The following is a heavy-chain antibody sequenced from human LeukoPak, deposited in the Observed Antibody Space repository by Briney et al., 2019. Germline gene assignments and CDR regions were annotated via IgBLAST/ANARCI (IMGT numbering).Heavy chain of an antibody. D-gene: IGHD6-19*01. CDR1: GDSVSSDSVG. CDR2: TYYRSKWYN. Sequence: SQTLSLTCAISGDSVSSDSVGWNWIRQSPSRGLEWLGRTYYRSKWYNDYAVALKSRITINPDTSKNQFSLQLNSVTPEDTAVYFCAREYIAVPGRLDCWGQGTLVTVSS. J-gene: IGHJ4*02. V-gene: IGHV6-1*01. CDR3: AREYIAVPGRLDC.